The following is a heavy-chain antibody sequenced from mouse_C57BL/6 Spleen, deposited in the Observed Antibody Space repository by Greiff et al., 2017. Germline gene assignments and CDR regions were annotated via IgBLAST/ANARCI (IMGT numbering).Heavy chain of an antibody. V-gene: IGHV5-16*01. CDR2: INYDGSST. CDR3: ARYRVYYDYFYAMDY. Sequence: EVQVVESEGGLVQPGSSMKISCTASGFTFSDYYMAWVRQVPEKGLEWVANINYDGSSTNYLDSLKSRFIISRDNSKSILYLQMSSLKSEDTATYYCARYRVYYDYFYAMDYWGQGTSVTVSS. CDR1: GFTFSDYY. J-gene: IGHJ4*01. D-gene: IGHD2-4*01.